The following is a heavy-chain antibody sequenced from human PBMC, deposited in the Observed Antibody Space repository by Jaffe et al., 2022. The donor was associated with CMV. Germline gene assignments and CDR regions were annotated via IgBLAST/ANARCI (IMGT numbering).Heavy chain of an antibody. CDR3: ARRNTVNSIVHGFDP. CDR2: IYPGDSEA. CDR1: GYSFITYW. J-gene: IGHJ5*02. Sequence: EVQLVQSGAEVKKPGESLKISCKTSGYSFITYWIAWVRQKPGKGLEFMGIIYPGDSEARYSPSFQGQVTISVDKSITTAYLQWNSLKASDTAIYYCARRNTVNSIVHGFDPWGQGTLVTVSS. D-gene: IGHD4-4*01. V-gene: IGHV5-51*01.